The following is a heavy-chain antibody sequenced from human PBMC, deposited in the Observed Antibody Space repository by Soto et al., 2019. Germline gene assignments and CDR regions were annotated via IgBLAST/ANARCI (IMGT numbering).Heavy chain of an antibody. CDR1: GFTFSSYS. CDR2: ISSSSGHI. CDR3: TIHWLATGEFDY. J-gene: IGHJ4*02. D-gene: IGHD5-12*01. V-gene: IGHV3-21*01. Sequence: GGSLRLSCAASGFTFSSYSMNWVRQAPGKGLEWVSSISSSSGHIYYADSLKGRFTISRDNAKNSLYLQMNSLRAEDTAVYYCTIHWLATGEFDYWGQGTLVTVSS.